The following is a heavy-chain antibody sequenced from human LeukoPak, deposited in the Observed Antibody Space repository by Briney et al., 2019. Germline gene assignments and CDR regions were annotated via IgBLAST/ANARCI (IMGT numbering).Heavy chain of an antibody. V-gene: IGHV3-74*01. CDR2: INSDGSST. D-gene: IGHD5-24*01. CDR1: GFTFSSYW. J-gene: IGHJ4*02. Sequence: GGSLRPSCAASGFTFSSYWMHWVRQAPGEGLVWVSRINSDGSSTSYADSVKGRFTISRDNAKNTLYLQMNSLRAEDTAVYYCARSMVTIPIPGGYWGQGTLVTVSS. CDR3: ARSMVTIPIPGGY.